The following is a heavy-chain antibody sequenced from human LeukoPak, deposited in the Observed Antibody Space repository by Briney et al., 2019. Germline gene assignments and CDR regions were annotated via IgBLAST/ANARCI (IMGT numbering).Heavy chain of an antibody. D-gene: IGHD3-22*01. CDR1: AFTFSSYG. J-gene: IGHJ5*02. CDR3: ARELYYYDSSGYYNWFDP. V-gene: IGHV3-30-3*01. Sequence: GGSLRLACAASAFTFSSYGMHWVSQAPGKGLEWVAVISYDGSNKYYADSVKGRFTISRDNSKNTLYLQMNSLRAEDTAVYYCARELYYYDSSGYYNWFDPWGEGTLVTVSS. CDR2: ISYDGSNK.